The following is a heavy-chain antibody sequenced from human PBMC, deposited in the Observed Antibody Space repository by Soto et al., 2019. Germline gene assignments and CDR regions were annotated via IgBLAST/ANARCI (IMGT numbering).Heavy chain of an antibody. CDR3: ASRNNRGAINI. J-gene: IGHJ3*02. Sequence: QVQLLQSGAEVKKPGASVKVSCKASSSAFFNYGYCWVRQAPGQGLEWLGCISAYDGKTAYAPQLKARVSMTTDASTIMSSMELRSLRSDDTAVYYCASRNNRGAINIWGQGTMVSVSA. D-gene: IGHD1-1*01. CDR1: SSAFFNYG. V-gene: IGHV1-18*01. CDR2: ISAYDGKT.